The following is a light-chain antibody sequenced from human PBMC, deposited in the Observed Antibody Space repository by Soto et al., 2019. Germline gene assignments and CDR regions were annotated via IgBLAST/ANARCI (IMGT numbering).Light chain of an antibody. J-gene: IGKJ2*01. CDR2: DTS. V-gene: IGKV3-20*01. CDR1: QSVGGTY. Sequence: EIVLTQSPGTLSLSPGERATLSCRASQSVGGTYLAWYQQKPGQAPRLLIYDTSDRAIGVPDRFSGSGSGTDFTLTDDRLEHEDFAVYYCQHYGSASLYTFGQGTKLEI. CDR3: QHYGSASLYT.